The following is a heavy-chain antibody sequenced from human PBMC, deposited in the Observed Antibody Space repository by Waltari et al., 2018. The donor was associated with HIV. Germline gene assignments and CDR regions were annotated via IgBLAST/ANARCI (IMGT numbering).Heavy chain of an antibody. CDR3: AKFTSCRGNTCSYGMQV. CDR2: ISSSGDDI. V-gene: IGHV3-21*06. Sequence: EEQLVESGGGLVKPGGSLRLSCAFSGFTFSSYSMNWVRQAPGKGLEWVSYISSSGDDIYYADSVKGRFTISRDNANNSLFLQMSSLRAEDTAVYYCAKFTSCRGNTCSYGMQVWGQGTTVIVS. CDR1: GFTFSSYS. J-gene: IGHJ6*02. D-gene: IGHD2-2*01.